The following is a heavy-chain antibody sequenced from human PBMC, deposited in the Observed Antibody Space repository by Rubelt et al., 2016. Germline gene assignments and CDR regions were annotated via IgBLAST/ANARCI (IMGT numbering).Heavy chain of an antibody. CDR3: ARSPRYDFEDNWFDP. J-gene: IGHJ5*02. CDR1: GYTFTSYY. V-gene: IGHV1-46*01. Sequence: QVQLVQSGAEVKKPGASVKVSCKASGYTFTSYYMHWVRQAPGQGLEWMGIINPSGGSTSYGKKFQGRVTMTRDTSTSTVYMERSSLRSEDTAVYYCARSPRYDFEDNWFDPWGQGTLVTVSS. D-gene: IGHD3-3*01. CDR2: INPSGGST.